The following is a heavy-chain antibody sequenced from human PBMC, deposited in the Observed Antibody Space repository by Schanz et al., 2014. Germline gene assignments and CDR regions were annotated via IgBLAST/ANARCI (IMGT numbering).Heavy chain of an antibody. CDR2: IRYDGRNK. J-gene: IGHJ4*02. Sequence: QAQLVESGGGVVQPGRSLRLSCVASGFTFISYDIHWVRQAPGKGLEWVAVIRYDGRNKNFVESVKGRFTISRDNSNNTVYLQMNTLRAEDTAVYFCAKDRGDGYSNGIFQYWGLGTLVTVSS. V-gene: IGHV3-33*06. D-gene: IGHD5-18*01. CDR1: GFTFISYD. CDR3: AKDRGDGYSNGIFQY.